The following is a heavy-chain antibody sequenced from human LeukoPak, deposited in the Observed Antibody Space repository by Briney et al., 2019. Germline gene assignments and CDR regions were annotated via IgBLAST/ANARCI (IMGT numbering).Heavy chain of an antibody. CDR2: INPNSGGT. J-gene: IGHJ4*02. V-gene: IGHV1-2*02. D-gene: IGHD6-13*01. CDR3: ARVADSSSWSARWNHFDY. CDR1: GYTFTGYY. Sequence: GASVKVSCKASGYTFTGYYMHWVRQAPGQGLEWMGWINPNSGGTNYAQKFQGRVTMTRDTSISTAYMELSRLRSDDTAVYYCARVADSSSWSARWNHFDYWGQGTLVTVSS.